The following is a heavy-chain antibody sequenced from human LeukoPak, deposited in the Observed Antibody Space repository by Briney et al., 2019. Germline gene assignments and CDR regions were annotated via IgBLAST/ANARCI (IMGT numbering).Heavy chain of an antibody. D-gene: IGHD3-10*02. CDR1: GFTFTSYS. CDR3: AELGITMIGGV. Sequence: GGSLRLSCAASGFTFTSYSMNWVRQAPGKGLEWVSSISSSSLYIYYADSVKGRFTISRDNAKNSLYLQMNSLRAEDTAVYYCAELGITMIGGVWGKGTTVTISS. J-gene: IGHJ6*04. CDR2: ISSSSLYI. V-gene: IGHV3-21*01.